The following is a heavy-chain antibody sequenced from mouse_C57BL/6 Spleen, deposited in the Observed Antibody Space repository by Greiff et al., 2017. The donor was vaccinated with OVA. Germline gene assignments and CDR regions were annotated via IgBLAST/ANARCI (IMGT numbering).Heavy chain of an antibody. CDR3: ARIYYEYDGIAY. V-gene: IGHV1-61*01. CDR2: IYPSDSET. Sequence: QVQLQQPGAELVRPGSSVKLSCKASGYTFTSYWMDWVKQRPGQGLEWIGNIYPSDSETHYNQKFKDKATLTVDKSSSTAYMQLSSLTTEDAAVYCCARIYYEYDGIAYWGQGTLVTVSA. D-gene: IGHD2-4*01. CDR1: GYTFTSYW. J-gene: IGHJ3*01.